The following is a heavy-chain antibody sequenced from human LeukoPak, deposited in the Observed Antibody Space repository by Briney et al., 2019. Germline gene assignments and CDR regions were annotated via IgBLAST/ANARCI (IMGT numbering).Heavy chain of an antibody. CDR1: GGSISSYY. Sequence: PSETLSLTCTVSGGSISSYYWSWIRQPPGKGLEWIGYIYYSGSTNYNPSLKCRVTISVDTSKNQFSLKLSSVTAADTAVYYCAASIAVADYYFDYWGQGTLVTVSS. J-gene: IGHJ4*02. CDR3: AASIAVADYYFDY. D-gene: IGHD6-19*01. V-gene: IGHV4-59*01. CDR2: IYYSGST.